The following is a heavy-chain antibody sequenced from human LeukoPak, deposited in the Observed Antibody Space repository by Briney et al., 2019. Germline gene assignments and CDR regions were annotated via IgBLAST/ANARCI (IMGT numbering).Heavy chain of an antibody. CDR3: ARVHVVPAAIRFRWFDP. J-gene: IGHJ5*02. V-gene: IGHV4-34*01. CDR2: INHSGST. CDR1: GGSFSGYY. D-gene: IGHD2-2*02. Sequence: PSETLSLTCAVYGGSFSGYYWSWIRQPPGKGLEWIGEINHSGSTNYNPSLKSRVTISVDTSKNQFSLKLSSVTAADTAVYYCARVHVVPAAIRFRWFDPWGQGTLVTVSS.